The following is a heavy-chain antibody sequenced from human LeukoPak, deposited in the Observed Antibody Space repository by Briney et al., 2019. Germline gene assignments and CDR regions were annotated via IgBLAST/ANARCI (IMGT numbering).Heavy chain of an antibody. CDR1: GVSFSGYY. J-gene: IGHJ4*02. CDR3: ARGRFLEWFPMYYFDY. CDR2: INHSGST. V-gene: IGHV4-34*01. Sequence: SETLSLTCAVYGVSFSGYYWSWIRQPPGKGLEWIGEINHSGSTNYNPSLKSRVTISVDTSKNQFSLKLSSVTAADTAVYYCARGRFLEWFPMYYFDYWGQGTLVTVSS. D-gene: IGHD3-3*01.